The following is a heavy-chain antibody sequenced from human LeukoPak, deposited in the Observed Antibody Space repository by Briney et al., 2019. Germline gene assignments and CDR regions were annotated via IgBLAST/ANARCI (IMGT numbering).Heavy chain of an antibody. J-gene: IGHJ6*03. CDR2: IWYDGSNK. V-gene: IGHV3-30*02. CDR1: GVTFRSYG. CDR3: AKDSYYYYIDV. Sequence: GGSLRLSCAASGVTFRSYGMHSGREAPGKGRWCVTFIWYDGSNKYYTESVKGRFTISRDNSKNTLYLQMHSLRTEDTAVYYCAKDSYYYYIDVWGKGTTVTVSS.